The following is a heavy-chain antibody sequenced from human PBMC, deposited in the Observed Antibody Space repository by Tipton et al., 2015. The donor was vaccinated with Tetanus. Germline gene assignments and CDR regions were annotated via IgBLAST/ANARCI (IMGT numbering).Heavy chain of an antibody. Sequence: TLSLTCTVSGGSISSGGYYWSWIRQHPGKGLEWIGYIYYSGSTYYNPSLKSRVTISVDTSKNQSSLKLSSVTAADTAVYYCARDGGITMVRGAFDIWGQGTMVTVSS. J-gene: IGHJ3*02. V-gene: IGHV4-31*03. CDR2: IYYSGST. CDR1: GGSISSGGYY. D-gene: IGHD3-10*01. CDR3: ARDGGITMVRGAFDI.